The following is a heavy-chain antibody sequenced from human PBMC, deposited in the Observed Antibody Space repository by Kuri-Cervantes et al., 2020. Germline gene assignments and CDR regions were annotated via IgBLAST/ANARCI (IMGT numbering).Heavy chain of an antibody. V-gene: IGHV4-38-2*01. CDR3: ARGFGGRGFDY. CDR1: GHSISSGYY. Sequence: GSLRLSCAVSGHSISSGYYWGRIRQPPGKGLEWIGSIYHSGSTYYNPSLKSRVTLSVDTSKNQFSLKLSSVTAADTAVYYCARGFGGRGFDYWGQGTLVTVSS. J-gene: IGHJ4*02. CDR2: IYHSGST. D-gene: IGHD2-15*01.